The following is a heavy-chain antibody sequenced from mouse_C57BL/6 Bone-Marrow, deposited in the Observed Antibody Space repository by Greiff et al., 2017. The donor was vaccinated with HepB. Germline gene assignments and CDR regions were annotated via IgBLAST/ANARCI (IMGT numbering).Heavy chain of an antibody. J-gene: IGHJ3*01. CDR2: ISSGGSYT. V-gene: IGHV5-6*01. CDR3: ARGFAY. Sequence: EVQLAESGGDLVKPGGSLKLSCAASGFTFSSYGMSWVRQTPDKRLEWVATISSGGSYTYYPDSVKGRFTISRDNAKNTLYLQMSSLKSEDTAMYYCARGFAYWGQGTLVTVSA. CDR1: GFTFSSYG.